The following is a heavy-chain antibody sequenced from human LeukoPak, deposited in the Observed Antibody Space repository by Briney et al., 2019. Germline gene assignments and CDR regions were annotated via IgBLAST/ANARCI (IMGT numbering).Heavy chain of an antibody. D-gene: IGHD5-24*01. CDR1: GFTFSSYA. CDR3: ARDQRDGYNHFDY. J-gene: IGHJ4*02. V-gene: IGHV3-30-3*01. CDR2: ISYDGSNK. Sequence: PGGSLRLSCAASGFTFSSYAMHWVRQAPGKGLEWVAVISYDGSNKYYADSVKGRFTISRDNSKNTLYLQMNSLRAEDTAVYYCARDQRDGYNHFDYWGQGTLVTASS.